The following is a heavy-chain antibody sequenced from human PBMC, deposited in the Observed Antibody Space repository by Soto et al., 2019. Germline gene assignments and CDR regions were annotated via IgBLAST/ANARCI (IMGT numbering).Heavy chain of an antibody. CDR3: SRDQIFFVSSGDYDH. CDR2: ISPYNGNT. CDR1: GYTFVSYG. Sequence: QIQLVQSAAEVKKPGASVKVSCKTSGYTFVSYGISWVRQAPGQGLEWMGWISPYNGNTNFAQRFRGRVTLTTDNSTDLVHMDLGTLKSDDTAVYYCSRDQIFFVSSGDYDHWGQGPLITVSS. J-gene: IGHJ5*02. V-gene: IGHV1-18*04. D-gene: IGHD3-22*01.